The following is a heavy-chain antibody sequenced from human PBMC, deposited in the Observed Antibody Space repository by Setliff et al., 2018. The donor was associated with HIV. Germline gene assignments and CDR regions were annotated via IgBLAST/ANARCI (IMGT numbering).Heavy chain of an antibody. CDR2: IIPIIGTT. J-gene: IGHJ4*02. Sequence: SVKVSCKASGYTFTDYYMHWVRQAPGQGLEWMGGIIPIIGTTHYAQKFQGRVTVTADESTSTAYMQLSSLRSDDTAINYCLRRATAAEVFDYWGQGTLVTVSS. D-gene: IGHD6-13*01. CDR3: LRRATAAEVFDY. V-gene: IGHV1-69*13. CDR1: GYTFTDYY.